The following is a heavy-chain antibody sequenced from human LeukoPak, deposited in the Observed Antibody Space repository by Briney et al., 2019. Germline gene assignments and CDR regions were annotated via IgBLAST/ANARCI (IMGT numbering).Heavy chain of an antibody. CDR1: GFTFSNYA. J-gene: IGHJ4*02. Sequence: GGSLRLSCAASGFTFSNYAMSWVRQAPGRGLEWVSTISGGGDSIYYADSVKGRFTIPRDNSKNTLYLQMKSLRVEDTAVYYCAKESPQFDYWGQGTLVTVSS. CDR3: AKESPQFDY. V-gene: IGHV3-23*01. CDR2: ISGGGDSI.